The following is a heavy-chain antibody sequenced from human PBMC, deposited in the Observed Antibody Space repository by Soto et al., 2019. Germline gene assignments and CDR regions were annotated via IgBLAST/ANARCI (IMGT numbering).Heavy chain of an antibody. CDR1: GFTFTRYS. Sequence: LRLSCAASGFTFTRYSMNWVRQAPGKGLEWVSSISSTTNYIYYADSMKGRFTVSRDNAKNSVYLEMNRLSAEDTAVYYCARESEDLTSNFDYWGQGTLVTVSS. CDR3: ARESEDLTSNFDY. V-gene: IGHV3-21*01. CDR2: ISSTTNYI. J-gene: IGHJ4*02.